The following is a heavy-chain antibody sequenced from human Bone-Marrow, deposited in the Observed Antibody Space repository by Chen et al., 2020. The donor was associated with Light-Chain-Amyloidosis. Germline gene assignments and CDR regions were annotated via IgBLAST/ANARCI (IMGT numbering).Heavy chain of an antibody. CDR3: ARRRDGYNFDY. CDR2: IYPDDSEA. D-gene: IGHD5-12*01. Sequence: EVQLEQSGPEVKKPGESLKISCKGSGYTFPNYWIGWVRQMPGKGLEWMGVIYPDDSEARYSPSVECQVTISADKSITTAYLQWRILKASDTAMYYCARRRDGYNFDYWGQGTLVTVSS. V-gene: IGHV5-51*01. J-gene: IGHJ4*02. CDR1: GYTFPNYW.